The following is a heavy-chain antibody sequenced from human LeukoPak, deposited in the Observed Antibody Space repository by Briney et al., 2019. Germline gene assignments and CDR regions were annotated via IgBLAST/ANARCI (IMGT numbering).Heavy chain of an antibody. CDR3: ARGLIGYCSGGSCPRWFDP. CDR2: IYNSGGT. V-gene: IGHV4-59*02. CDR1: GGSVSYYY. Sequence: SETLSLTCTVSGGSVSYYYWSWIRQPPGKGLEWIGYIYNSGGTNYNPSLKSRVTISIVTSKNQFSLKLNSVTAADTAVYYCARGLIGYCSGGSCPRWFDPWGQGTLVTVSS. J-gene: IGHJ5*02. D-gene: IGHD2-15*01.